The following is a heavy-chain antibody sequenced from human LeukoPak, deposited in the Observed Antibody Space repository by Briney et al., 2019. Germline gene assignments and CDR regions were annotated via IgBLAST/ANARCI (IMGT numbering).Heavy chain of an antibody. D-gene: IGHD2-15*01. J-gene: IGHJ4*02. CDR1: GYTFTGYY. CDR2: VNPTNGGT. V-gene: IGHV1-2*02. CDR3: ARAYCSAGDCYEFDY. Sequence: GASVKVSCKASGYTFTGYYKAWVRQAPGQGLGWMGWVNPTNGGTNYARKFHGRVTMTRDTSISTLYMELSSLRSDDTAVYYCARAYCSAGDCYEFDYWGQGTLVTVSS.